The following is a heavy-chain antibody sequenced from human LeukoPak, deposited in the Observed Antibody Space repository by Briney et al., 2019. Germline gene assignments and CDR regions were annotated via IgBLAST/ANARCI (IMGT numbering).Heavy chain of an antibody. CDR3: ARVGASDAFDI. CDR1: GFTFSIYW. D-gene: IGHD1-26*01. CDR2: IKTDGSQI. V-gene: IGHV3-7*04. Sequence: GGSLRLSCAASGFTFSIYWMTWVRQAPGKGLEWVANIKTDGSQIYYVDSVKGRFTISRDNAKNSLYLQMSSLRAEDTAVYYCARVGASDAFDIWGQGTMVTVSS. J-gene: IGHJ3*02.